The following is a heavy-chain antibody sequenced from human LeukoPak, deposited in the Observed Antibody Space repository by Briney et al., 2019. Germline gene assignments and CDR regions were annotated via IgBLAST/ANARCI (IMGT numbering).Heavy chain of an antibody. CDR3: ARDVVATSDAFDI. J-gene: IGHJ3*02. D-gene: IGHD5-12*01. CDR2: IYSGGST. CDR1: GFTVSSNY. V-gene: IGHV3-66*01. Sequence: SGGSPRLSCAASGFTVSSNYMSWVRQAPGKGLEWVSVIYSGGSTYYADSVKGRFTISRDNSKNTLYLQMNSLRAEDTAVYYCARDVVATSDAFDIWGQGTMVTVSS.